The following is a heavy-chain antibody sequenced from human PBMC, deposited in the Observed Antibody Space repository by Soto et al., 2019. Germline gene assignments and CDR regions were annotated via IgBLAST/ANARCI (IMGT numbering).Heavy chain of an antibody. CDR3: ARALAPNYYYYYMDV. Sequence: PGGSLRLSCAASGFTFSSYWMHWVRQAPGKGLVWVSRINSDGSSTSYADSVKGRFTISRDNAKNTLYLQMNSLRAEDTAVYYCARALAPNYYYYYMDVWGKGTTVTVSS. CDR2: INSDGSST. J-gene: IGHJ6*03. V-gene: IGHV3-74*01. D-gene: IGHD1-1*01. CDR1: GFTFSSYW.